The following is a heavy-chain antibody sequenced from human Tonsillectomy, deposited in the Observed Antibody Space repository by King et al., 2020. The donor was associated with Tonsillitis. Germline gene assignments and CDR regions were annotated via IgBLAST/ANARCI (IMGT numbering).Heavy chain of an antibody. CDR1: GFTFDDYA. CDR3: AKDSLPGIAVAGDAFDI. Sequence: EVQLVESGGGLVQPGSSLRLSCVVSGFTFDDYAMHLVRQAPGKGLEWVSVISWNSGSICYADSLKGRFTISRVNAKNSLYLKMNSLRSEDTALYYCAKDSLPGIAVAGDAFDIWGQGTMVTVSS. V-gene: IGHV3-9*01. D-gene: IGHD6-19*01. CDR2: ISWNSGSI. J-gene: IGHJ3*02.